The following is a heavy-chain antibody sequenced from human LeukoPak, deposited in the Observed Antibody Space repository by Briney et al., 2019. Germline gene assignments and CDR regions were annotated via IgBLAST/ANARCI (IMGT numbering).Heavy chain of an antibody. CDR1: GGTFSSYA. CDR2: IIPIFVTA. J-gene: IGHJ4*02. D-gene: IGHD5-18*01. CDR3: ARGRDAAMAEGSFDY. V-gene: IGHV1-69*05. Sequence: SVKLSCKASGGTFSSYAISWVRQAPGQGLEWMGGIIPIFVTANYAQKFQGRVTITTDESTSTAYMELSSLSSEDTVVYYCARGRDAAMAEGSFDYWGQGTLVTVSS.